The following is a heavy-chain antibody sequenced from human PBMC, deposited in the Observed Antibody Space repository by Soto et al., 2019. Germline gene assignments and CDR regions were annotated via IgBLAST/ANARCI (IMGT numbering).Heavy chain of an antibody. CDR1: GFVFKNAR. D-gene: IGHD3-10*01. Sequence: GGSLRLSCAASGFVFKNARMSWARQAPGRGLEWVGHIRSSAERGTTDYAAPVKGRFTISRDDSQNTLYLQMSSLKTEDTAVYFCYHYGSGSYSTDYWGQGTLVTVSS. CDR2: IRSSAERGTT. J-gene: IGHJ4*02. CDR3: YHYGSGSYSTDY. V-gene: IGHV3-15*07.